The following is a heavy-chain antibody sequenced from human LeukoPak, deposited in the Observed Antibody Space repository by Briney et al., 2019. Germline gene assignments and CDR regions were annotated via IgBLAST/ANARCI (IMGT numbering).Heavy chain of an antibody. CDR3: ARHTRGEYSSSPSFDY. V-gene: IGHV4-59*08. D-gene: IGHD6-6*01. CDR2: IYYSGST. CDR1: GGSISSYY. J-gene: IGHJ4*02. Sequence: ASETLSLTCTVSGGSISSYYWSWIRQPPGKGLEWIGYIYYSGSTNYNPSLKSRVTISVDTSKNQFSLKLSSVTAADTAVYYCARHTRGEYSSSPSFDYWGQGTLVTVSS.